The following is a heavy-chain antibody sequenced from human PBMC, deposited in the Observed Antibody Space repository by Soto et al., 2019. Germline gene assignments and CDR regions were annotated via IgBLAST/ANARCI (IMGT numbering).Heavy chain of an antibody. CDR2: IKQDESEK. V-gene: IGHV3-7*01. CDR3: AGHRRAYNVDVGGWFDP. J-gene: IGHJ5*02. D-gene: IGHD5-12*01. Sequence: GGSLRLSCAASGFTFSSSWMSWVRQAPGRGLEWVANIKQDESEKYYMDSVKGRFTISRDNAKSSLYLQMNSLRADDTAVYYCAGHRRAYNVDVGGWFDPWGQGTLVTVSS. CDR1: GFTFSSSW.